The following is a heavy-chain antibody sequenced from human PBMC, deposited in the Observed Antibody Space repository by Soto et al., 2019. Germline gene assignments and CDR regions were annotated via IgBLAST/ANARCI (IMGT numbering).Heavy chain of an antibody. J-gene: IGHJ3*02. CDR1: GGSLSDYF. CDR2: INHRGSI. CDR3: ARHAMLSSGWYGGWAFDI. V-gene: IGHV4-34*01. D-gene: IGHD6-19*01. Sequence: PSETLSLTCVVSGGSLSDYFWSWIRQPPGMALEWIGEINHRGSINYNPSLKSRVTISVDTSKNQFSLKLSSVTAADTAVYYCARHAMLSSGWYGGWAFDIWGQGTMVTVSS.